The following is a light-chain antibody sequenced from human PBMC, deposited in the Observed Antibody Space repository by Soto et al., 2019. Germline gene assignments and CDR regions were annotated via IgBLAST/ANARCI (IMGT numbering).Light chain of an antibody. CDR2: AAS. CDR1: QSISGY. V-gene: IGKV1-39*01. J-gene: IGKJ1*01. Sequence: DIPMSLSPSSRAASVGGRVTIICLASQSISGYLNWYQQKPGKAPKLLIYAASSLQSGFPSRFSGSGSGTDFTLTISSLQPEDFATYYRQQSYSTPSTFGQGTKVDNK. CDR3: QQSYSTPST.